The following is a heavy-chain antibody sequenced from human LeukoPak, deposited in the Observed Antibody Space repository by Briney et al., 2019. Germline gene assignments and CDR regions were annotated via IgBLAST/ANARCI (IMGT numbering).Heavy chain of an antibody. Sequence: GGSLRLSCAASGFTFSMYSMNWVRQAPGKGLEWVAFIRYDGSNKYYADSVKGRFTISRDNSKNTLYLQMNSLRAEDTAVYYCAKNIADTAQITQFDYWGQGTLVTVSS. CDR1: GFTFSMYS. CDR3: AKNIADTAQITQFDY. J-gene: IGHJ4*02. V-gene: IGHV3-30*02. D-gene: IGHD5-18*01. CDR2: IRYDGSNK.